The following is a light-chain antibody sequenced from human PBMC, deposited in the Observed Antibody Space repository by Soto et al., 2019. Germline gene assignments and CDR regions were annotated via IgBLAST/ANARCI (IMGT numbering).Light chain of an antibody. J-gene: IGKJ1*01. V-gene: IGKV1-5*03. CDR1: QTISSW. CDR2: KAS. Sequence: DIRRTQSPSGLSRSVVDSVTITCRASQTISSWLAWYQQKPGKAPKLLIYKASTLKSGVPSRFSGSGSGTEFTLTISSLQPDDFATYYCQHHNSYSEAFGQGTKVDIK. CDR3: QHHNSYSEA.